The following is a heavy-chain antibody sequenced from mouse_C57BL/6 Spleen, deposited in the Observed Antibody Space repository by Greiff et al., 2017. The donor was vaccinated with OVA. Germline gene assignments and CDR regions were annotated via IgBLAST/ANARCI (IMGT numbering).Heavy chain of an antibody. J-gene: IGHJ2*01. CDR3: ARKGGNHAGDY. CDR2: IDPETGGT. D-gene: IGHD1-1*02. Sequence: VQLQQSGAELVRPGASVTLSCKASGYTFTDYEMHWVKQTPVHGLEWIGAIDPETGGTAYNQKFKGKAILTADKSSSTAYMQLRSLTSEDSAVYYCARKGGNHAGDYWGQGTTLTVSS. V-gene: IGHV1-15*01. CDR1: GYTFTDYE.